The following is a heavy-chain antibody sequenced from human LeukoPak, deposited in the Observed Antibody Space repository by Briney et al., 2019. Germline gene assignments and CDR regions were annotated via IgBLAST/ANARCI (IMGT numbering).Heavy chain of an antibody. CDR1: GASISLYT. Sequence: SETLSLTCSVSGASISLYTWSWIRQAPGKGLEWIGYIFYSGSTNYNPSLKSRVTISVDTSKNQFSLKLSSVTAADTAVYYCARRGSISTSRWGQGTLVTVSS. CDR2: IFYSGST. CDR3: ARRGSISTSR. J-gene: IGHJ4*02. D-gene: IGHD2-2*01. V-gene: IGHV4-59*12.